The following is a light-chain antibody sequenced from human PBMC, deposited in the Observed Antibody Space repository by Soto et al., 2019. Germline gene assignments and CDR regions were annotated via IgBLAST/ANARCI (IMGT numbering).Light chain of an antibody. CDR3: GVWEASLNGYV. CDR2: EVS. CDR1: SSDVGGYNY. J-gene: IGLJ1*01. V-gene: IGLV2-14*01. Sequence: QSALTQPASVSGSPGQSITISCTGTSSDVGGYNYVSWYQQHPGKAPKLMIYEVSNRPSGVSNRFSGSKSGNTASLTISGLQAEDEADYFCGVWEASLNGYVFGSGTKLTVL.